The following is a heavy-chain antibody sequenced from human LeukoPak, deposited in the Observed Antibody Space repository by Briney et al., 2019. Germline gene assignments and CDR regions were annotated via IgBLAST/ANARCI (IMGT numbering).Heavy chain of an antibody. J-gene: IGHJ4*02. CDR3: ARAQGGQNHGVDY. V-gene: IGHV4-59*11. D-gene: IGHD1-14*01. Sequence: PSETLSLTCAVSADSFSSHYWTWIRQPPGKGLEWIGYISYIGSTNYNPSLKSRVTISIDTSKNQFSLKLSPVTAADTAVYYCARAQGGQNHGVDYWGQGTLVTVSS. CDR1: ADSFSSHY. CDR2: ISYIGST.